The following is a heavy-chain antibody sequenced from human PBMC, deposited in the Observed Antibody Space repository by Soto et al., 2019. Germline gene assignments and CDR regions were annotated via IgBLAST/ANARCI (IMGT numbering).Heavy chain of an antibody. J-gene: IGHJ5*02. CDR2: ISGSGGST. D-gene: IGHD3-3*01. CDR1: GFTFSSYA. CDR3: AKSSAFSSGLAHRFDP. V-gene: IGHV3-23*01. Sequence: EVQLLESGGGLVQPGGSLRLSCAASGFTFSSYAMSWVRQAPGKGLEWVSAISGSGGSTYYADSVKGRFTISRDNSKNTLYLQMNSLRAEDTAVYYCAKSSAFSSGLAHRFDPWGQGTLVTVSS.